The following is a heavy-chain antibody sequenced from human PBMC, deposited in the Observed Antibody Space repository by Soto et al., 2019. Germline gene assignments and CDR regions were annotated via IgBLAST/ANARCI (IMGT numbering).Heavy chain of an antibody. CDR3: ARARDRLLLVGEYAFDI. D-gene: IGHD2-21*01. CDR1: GFTFSSYW. CDR2: IKQYGSDK. J-gene: IGHJ3*02. Sequence: GGSLRLSCAASGFTFSSYWMSWVRQAPGKGLEWVANIKQYGSDKYYVDSVKGRFTISRDNAKNSLYLQMNSLRAEDTAVYYCARARDRLLLVGEYAFDIWGQGTMVTVSS. V-gene: IGHV3-7*03.